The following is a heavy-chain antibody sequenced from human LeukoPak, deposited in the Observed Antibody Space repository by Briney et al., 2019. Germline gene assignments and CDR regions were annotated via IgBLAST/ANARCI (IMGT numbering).Heavy chain of an antibody. Sequence: SETLSLTCTVSGGSISSYYWSWIRQPPGKGLEWIGYIYYSGSTNYNPSLKSRVTISVDTSKNQFSLKLSSVTAADTAVYYCARLDGAVTLHYWGQGTLVTVSS. D-gene: IGHD4-23*01. V-gene: IGHV4-59*08. CDR2: IYYSGST. CDR3: ARLDGAVTLHY. J-gene: IGHJ4*02. CDR1: GGSISSYY.